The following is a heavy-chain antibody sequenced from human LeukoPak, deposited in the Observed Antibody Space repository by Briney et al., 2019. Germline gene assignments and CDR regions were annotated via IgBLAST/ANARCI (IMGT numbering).Heavy chain of an antibody. J-gene: IGHJ6*04. CDR1: GSTFSSYG. D-gene: IGHD6-13*01. CDR3: ARVARVSGNYYYYGMDV. CDR2: IWYDGSNK. Sequence: PGRSLRLSCAASGSTFSSYGMHWVRQAPGKGLERVAVIWYDGSNKYYADSVKGRFTISRANSKNTLYLQMNSLRAEDTAVYYCARVARVSGNYYYYGMDVWGKGTTVTVSS. V-gene: IGHV3-33*01.